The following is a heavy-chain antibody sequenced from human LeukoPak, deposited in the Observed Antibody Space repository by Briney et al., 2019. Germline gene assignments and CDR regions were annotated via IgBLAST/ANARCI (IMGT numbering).Heavy chain of an antibody. CDR1: GFTFSSYA. V-gene: IGHV3-23*01. CDR2: ISGSGGST. Sequence: PGGSLRLSCAASGFTFSSYAMSWVRQAPGKGLEWVSAISGSGGSTYYADSVKGRFTISRDNSKNTLYLQMNSLRAEDTAVYYCATPPKTYYDILTGYQADEFDYWGQGTLVTVSS. D-gene: IGHD3-9*01. CDR3: ATPPKTYYDILTGYQADEFDY. J-gene: IGHJ4*02.